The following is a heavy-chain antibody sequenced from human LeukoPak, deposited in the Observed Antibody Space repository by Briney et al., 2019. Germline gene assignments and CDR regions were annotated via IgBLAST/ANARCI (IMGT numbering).Heavy chain of an antibody. D-gene: IGHD6-19*01. CDR2: FDHEHGTT. Sequence: ASVKVSCKASGYTFTSYGISWGRQAPGQGLEWRGGFDHEHGTTVYAQKLQGRVTMTEDTSTDTSSWELSRRTSEDTGVCYCTSPPSLSSGWFFRYWGQGTLVTVS. J-gene: IGHJ4*02. CDR1: GYTFTSYG. CDR3: TSPPSLSSGWFFRY. V-gene: IGHV1-24*01.